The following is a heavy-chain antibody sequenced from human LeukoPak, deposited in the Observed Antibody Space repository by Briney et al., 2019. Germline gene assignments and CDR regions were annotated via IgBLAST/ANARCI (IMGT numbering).Heavy chain of an antibody. V-gene: IGHV4-59*08. J-gene: IGHJ6*03. CDR1: GGSMSNYY. CDR2: IYYSGST. Sequence: SETLSLTCNVSGGSMSNYYWSWIRQPPGKGLEWIGYIYYSGSTGYNPSLKSRVTISVDTSKNQFSLKLSSVTAADTAVYYCARLQHPITIFGVVHYMDVWGKGTTVTVSS. CDR3: ARLQHPITIFGVVHYMDV. D-gene: IGHD3-3*01.